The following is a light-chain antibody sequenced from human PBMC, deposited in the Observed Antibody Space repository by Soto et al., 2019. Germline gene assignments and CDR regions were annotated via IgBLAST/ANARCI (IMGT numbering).Light chain of an antibody. Sequence: DVQMTQSPSSLSASVGDRVTITCRASQSICKHLNWYQHKPGKAPKFLIYAASNLQSGVPSRFSGSGSGTEFTLTISSLQPDDFATYFCQQYQTYSTFGQGTRLEIK. CDR3: QQYQTYST. J-gene: IGKJ5*01. V-gene: IGKV1-39*01. CDR1: QSICKH. CDR2: AAS.